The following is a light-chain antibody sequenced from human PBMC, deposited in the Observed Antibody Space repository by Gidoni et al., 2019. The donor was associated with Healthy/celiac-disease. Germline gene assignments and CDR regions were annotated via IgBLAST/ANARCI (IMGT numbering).Light chain of an antibody. J-gene: IGKJ4*01. V-gene: IGKV4-1*01. CDR1: QSSLYRSNNKNY. CDR3: QQYYRSTLT. Sequence: DIVMTQSPDSLAGSLGERATINCKSSQSSLYRSNNKNYLGWYHQKPGQPPRVLIYWASTRESGVPDRFSGSASCTDFNLPISSLLAADVAVDYCQQYYRSTLTFGGGTKVEIK. CDR2: WAS.